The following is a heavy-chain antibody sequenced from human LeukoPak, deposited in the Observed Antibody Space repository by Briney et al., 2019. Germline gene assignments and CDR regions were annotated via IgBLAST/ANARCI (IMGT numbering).Heavy chain of an antibody. Sequence: GGSLRLSCEASGFDFSSYGMHWVRQAPGKGLDYVAAVSRNGDRTYYANSVKGRFTISRDNSRNTLYLQMGSLRPEDTALYYCARDLRSGAYYYFYMDVWGNGTTVTVSS. CDR3: ARDLRSGAYYYFYMDV. D-gene: IGHD3-3*01. V-gene: IGHV3-64*01. CDR1: GFDFSSYG. J-gene: IGHJ6*03. CDR2: VSRNGDRT.